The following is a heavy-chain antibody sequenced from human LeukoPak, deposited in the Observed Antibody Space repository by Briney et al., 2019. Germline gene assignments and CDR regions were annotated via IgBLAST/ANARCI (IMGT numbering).Heavy chain of an antibody. J-gene: IGHJ4*02. V-gene: IGHV1-2*02. D-gene: IGHD2-2*01. CDR1: GYTFTGYY. CDR3: ARGRPGIVVVPAAALDY. Sequence: GASVKVSCKASGYTFTGYYMHWVRQAPGQGLEWMGWINPNSGGTNYAQKFQGRVTMTRDTSISTAYMELSRLRSDDTAVYYCARGRPGIVVVPAAALDYWGQGTLVTVSS. CDR2: INPNSGGT.